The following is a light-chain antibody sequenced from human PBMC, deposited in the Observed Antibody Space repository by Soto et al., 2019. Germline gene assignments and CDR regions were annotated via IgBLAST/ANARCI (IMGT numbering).Light chain of an antibody. J-gene: IGKJ1*01. V-gene: IGKV1D-16*01. Sequence: DVQMTQSPASLSASVGDRVTITCRASQGIRSWLAWYQQKPEKAPKSLIYAASTLQTGVPSRFSGSGSGTDFTLTINSLQPEDFATYYCQQYDNFPPTFGQGTKVDIK. CDR1: QGIRSW. CDR2: AAS. CDR3: QQYDNFPPT.